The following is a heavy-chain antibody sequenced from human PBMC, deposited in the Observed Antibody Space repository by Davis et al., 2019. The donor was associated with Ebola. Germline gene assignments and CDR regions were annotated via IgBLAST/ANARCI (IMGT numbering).Heavy chain of an antibody. CDR1: GFTFSSYW. V-gene: IGHV3-7*03. D-gene: IGHD1-26*01. J-gene: IGHJ4*02. CDR2: IKQDGSEK. CDR3: AKDQRIVGATGDY. Sequence: GESLKISCAASGFTFSSYWMSWVRQAPGKGLEWVANIKQDGSEKYYVDSVKGRFTISRDNAKNSLYLQMNSLRAEDTAVYYCAKDQRIVGATGDYWGQGTLVTVSS.